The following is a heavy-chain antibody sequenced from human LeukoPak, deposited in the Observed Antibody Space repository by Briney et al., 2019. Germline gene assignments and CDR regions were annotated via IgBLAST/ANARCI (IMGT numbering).Heavy chain of an antibody. CDR1: GFTFSNAW. Sequence: GGSLRLSCAASGFTFSNAWMSWVRQAPGKGLEWVSFIGSSGGPIYYADSVKGRFTISRDNAKNSLYLQMNSLRAEDMALYYCAKASGYHCSGGSCYFDYWGQGTLVTVSS. CDR2: IGSSGGPI. CDR3: AKASGYHCSGGSCYFDY. V-gene: IGHV3-11*01. J-gene: IGHJ4*02. D-gene: IGHD2-15*01.